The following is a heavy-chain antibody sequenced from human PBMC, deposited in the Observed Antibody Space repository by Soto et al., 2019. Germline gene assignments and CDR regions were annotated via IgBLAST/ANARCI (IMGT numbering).Heavy chain of an antibody. CDR2: IWYDGSNK. D-gene: IGHD2-15*01. CDR1: GFTFSDSW. CDR3: ARDGYCSGGSCYSVPVFDY. Sequence: GGSLRLSCAASGFTFSDSWMNWVRQAPGKGLEWVAVIWYDGSNKYYADSVKGRFTISRDNSKNTLYLQMNSLRAEDTAVYYCARDGYCSGGSCYSVPVFDYWGQGT. J-gene: IGHJ4*02. V-gene: IGHV3-33*08.